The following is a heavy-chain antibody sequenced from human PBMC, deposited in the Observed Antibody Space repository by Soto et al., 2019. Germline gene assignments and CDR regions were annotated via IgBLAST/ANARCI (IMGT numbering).Heavy chain of an antibody. CDR2: IYYSGST. CDR3: ARGNSVLLWFGAPPLDGMDV. CDR1: GGSISSYY. Sequence: SETLSLTCTVSGGSISSYYWSWIRQPPGKGLEWIGYIYYSGSTNYNPSLKSRVTISVDTSKNQFSLKLSSVTAADTAVYYCARGNSVLLWFGAPPLDGMDVWSQGTTVTVSS. V-gene: IGHV4-59*08. D-gene: IGHD3-10*01. J-gene: IGHJ6*02.